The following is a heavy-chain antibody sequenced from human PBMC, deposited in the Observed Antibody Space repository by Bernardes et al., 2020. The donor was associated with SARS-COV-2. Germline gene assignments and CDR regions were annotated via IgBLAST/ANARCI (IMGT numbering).Heavy chain of an antibody. J-gene: IGHJ4*02. Sequence: GGSLKISCKGSGYSFTSYWISWVRQMPGKGLEWMGRIYPSDSYTNYSPSFQGHVTISADKSISTAYLQWSSLKASDTAMYYCARQLPTYDFWSGYYPDYWGQGTLVTVSS. CDR1: GYSFTSYW. CDR2: IYPSDSYT. D-gene: IGHD3-3*01. CDR3: ARQLPTYDFWSGYYPDY. V-gene: IGHV5-10-1*01.